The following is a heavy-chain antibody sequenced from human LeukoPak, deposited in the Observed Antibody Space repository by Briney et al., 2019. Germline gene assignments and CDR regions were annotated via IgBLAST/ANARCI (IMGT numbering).Heavy chain of an antibody. D-gene: IGHD6-19*01. CDR1: GGTSSSYA. CDR2: IIPIFGTA. CDR3: ATRTVAGTHGYFQH. V-gene: IGHV1-69*13. J-gene: IGHJ1*01. Sequence: SVKVSCKASGGTSSSYAISWVRQAPGQGLEWMGGIIPIFGTANYAQKFQGRVTITADESTSTAYMELSSLRSEDTAVYYCATRTVAGTHGYFQHWGQGTLVTVSS.